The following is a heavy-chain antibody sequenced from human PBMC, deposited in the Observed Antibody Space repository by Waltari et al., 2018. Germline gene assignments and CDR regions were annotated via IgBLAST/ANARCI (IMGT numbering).Heavy chain of an antibody. CDR1: GFTFTSSA. CDR2: RVVGSGNT. J-gene: IGHJ5*02. Sequence: QMQLVQSGPEVKKPGTSVKFSCKASGFTFTSSAMQWVRQARGKRLEWLGWRVVGSGNTNYAQKCQERVTITRDMSTSTAYMELSSLSSEDTAVYYCARDPTKGVYNWFDPWGQGILVIVSS. V-gene: IGHV1-58*02. CDR3: ARDPTKGVYNWFDP. D-gene: IGHD3-10*01.